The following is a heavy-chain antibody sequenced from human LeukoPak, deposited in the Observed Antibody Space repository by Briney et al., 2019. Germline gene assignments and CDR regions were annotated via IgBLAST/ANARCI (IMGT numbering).Heavy chain of an antibody. D-gene: IGHD6-19*01. J-gene: IGHJ6*02. CDR2: IKQDGSEK. CDR1: GFTFSSYW. CDR3: ARGGHSSGWYPSRYGMDV. Sequence: GGSLRLSCAASGFTFSSYWMSWVRQAPGKGLEWVANIKQDGSEKYYVDSVKGRFTISRDNAKNSLYLQMNSLRAEDTAVYYCARGGHSSGWYPSRYGMDVWGQGTMVTVSS. V-gene: IGHV3-7*01.